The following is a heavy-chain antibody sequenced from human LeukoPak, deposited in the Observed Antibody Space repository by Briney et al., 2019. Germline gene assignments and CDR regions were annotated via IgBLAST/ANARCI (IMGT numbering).Heavy chain of an antibody. CDR1: GITFSSYA. J-gene: IGHJ6*02. CDR3: ARNGVVLQLRAYYYYGMDV. V-gene: IGHV3-30-3*01. Sequence: GRSLRLSCAASGITFSSYAMHWVRQAPGKGLEWVAVISYDGSNKYYADSVKGRFTISRDNSKNTLYLQMNSLRAEDTAVYYCARNGVVLQLRAYYYYGMDVWGQGTTVTVSS. D-gene: IGHD3-3*01. CDR2: ISYDGSNK.